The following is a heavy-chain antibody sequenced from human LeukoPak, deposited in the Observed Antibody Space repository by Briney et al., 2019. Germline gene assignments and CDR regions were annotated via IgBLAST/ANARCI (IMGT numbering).Heavy chain of an antibody. D-gene: IGHD3-9*01. CDR2: IYSGGST. CDR3: ARGSGDYDILTGWIPAHFDY. CDR1: GFTVSSNY. V-gene: IGHV3-53*01. J-gene: IGHJ4*02. Sequence: GASLQISCAASGFTVSSNYMSWVRQAPGKGLEWVSVIYSGGSTYYADSVKGRFTISRDNSKNTLYLQMNSLRAEDTAVYYCARGSGDYDILTGWIPAHFDYWGQGTLVTVSS.